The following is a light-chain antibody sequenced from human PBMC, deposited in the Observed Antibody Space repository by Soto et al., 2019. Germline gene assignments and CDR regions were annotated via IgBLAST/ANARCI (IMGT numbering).Light chain of an antibody. CDR1: QSVSSN. Sequence: EIVMTQSPATLSVSPGERATLSCRASQSVSSNLAWYQQKPGQAPRLLIYCASTRATAIPARFCGSGSGTEFTLTISSLQCEDFAVYYCQQYNNWPPKYTFGQGTKLEIK. CDR3: QQYNNWPPKYT. V-gene: IGKV3-15*01. J-gene: IGKJ2*01. CDR2: CAS.